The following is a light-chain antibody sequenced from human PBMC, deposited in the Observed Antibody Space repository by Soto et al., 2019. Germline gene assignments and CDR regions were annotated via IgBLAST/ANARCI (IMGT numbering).Light chain of an antibody. Sequence: DIQMTQSPSSLSASVGDRVTITCRASQGIRNDVGWYQQKPGKAPKRLIFAASSLQSGVPSRFSGRGSGTDFILTITSLQAEDFATYYCQQSYSSLGFTFGPGTKVDL. V-gene: IGKV1-17*01. CDR2: AAS. CDR1: QGIRND. CDR3: QQSYSSLGFT. J-gene: IGKJ3*01.